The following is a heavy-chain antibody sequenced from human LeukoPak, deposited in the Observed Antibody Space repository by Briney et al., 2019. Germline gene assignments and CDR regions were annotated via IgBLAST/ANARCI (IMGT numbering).Heavy chain of an antibody. V-gene: IGHV1-2*02. CDR3: ARDLDSWFGIDR. CDR2: INPNSGGT. D-gene: IGHD3-10*01. J-gene: IGHJ5*02. CDR1: GYTFTGYY. Sequence: GASVKVSCTASGYTFTGYYMHWVRQAPGQGLEWMGWINPNSGGTNYAQKFQGRVTMTRDTSISTAYMELSRLRFDDTAVYYCARDLDSWFGIDRWGEGTLVTVSS.